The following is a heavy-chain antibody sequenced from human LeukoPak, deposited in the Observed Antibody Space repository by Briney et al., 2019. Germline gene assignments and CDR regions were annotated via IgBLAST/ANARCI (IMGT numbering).Heavy chain of an antibody. Sequence: PGGSLRLSCAASGFTFSSCAMSWVRQAPGKGLEWVSAISSSGGSTYYADSVKARFTISRDNSKNTLYLQMNSLRADDTAVYYCAKDGLEHCSAWGNGMDVWGKGTTVTVSS. CDR2: ISSSGGST. CDR1: GFTFSSCA. D-gene: IGHD6-19*01. CDR3: AKDGLEHCSAWGNGMDV. V-gene: IGHV3-23*01. J-gene: IGHJ6*04.